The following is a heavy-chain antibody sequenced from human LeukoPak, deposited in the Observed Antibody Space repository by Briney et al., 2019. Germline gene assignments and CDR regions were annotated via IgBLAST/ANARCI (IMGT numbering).Heavy chain of an antibody. D-gene: IGHD3-22*01. CDR1: GYTFTSYA. CDR2: INTNTGNP. Sequence: ASVKVSCKASGYTFTSYAMNWVRQAPGQGLEWMGWINTNTGNPTYAQGFTGRFVFSLDTSVSTAYLQISSLKAEDTAVYYCARWMGGYYYDSSGHLDYWGQGTLVTVSS. CDR3: ARWMGGYYYDSSGHLDY. J-gene: IGHJ4*02. V-gene: IGHV7-4-1*02.